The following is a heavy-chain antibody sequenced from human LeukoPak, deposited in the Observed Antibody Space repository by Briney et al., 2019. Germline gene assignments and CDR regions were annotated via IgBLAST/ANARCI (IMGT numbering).Heavy chain of an antibody. J-gene: IGHJ4*02. CDR2: ISSNGGST. Sequence: GGSLRLSCAASGFSFTSYAMHWVRQAPGKGLEYVSSISSNGGSTYYANSVKGRFTISRDNYKNTLYLQMGSLRAEDMAVYYCARDEGSMVRGVLDYWGQGTLVTVSP. CDR3: ARDEGSMVRGVLDY. CDR1: GFSFTSYA. D-gene: IGHD3-10*01. V-gene: IGHV3-64*01.